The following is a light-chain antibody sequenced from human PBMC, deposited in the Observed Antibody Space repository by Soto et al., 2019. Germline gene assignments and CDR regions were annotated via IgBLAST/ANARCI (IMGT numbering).Light chain of an antibody. CDR1: QSVTKGY. CDR2: GTS. CDR3: QRFGDSLWT. V-gene: IGKV3-20*01. Sequence: ENVLTQSPDTLSLYPGEGATLSCRASQSVTKGYLAWYQQKPGQAPKLLICGTSNSATGVPERFSASGAATDCTRTISRLETEYFAVYYCQRFGDSLWTFGKGIIVE. J-gene: IGKJ1*01.